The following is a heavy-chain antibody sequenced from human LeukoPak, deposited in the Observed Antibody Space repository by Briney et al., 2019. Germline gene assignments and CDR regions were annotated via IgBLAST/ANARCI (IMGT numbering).Heavy chain of an antibody. CDR2: IFSNDEK. D-gene: IGHD3-22*01. CDR3: ARIPGYYDSSGYSLDY. V-gene: IGHV2-26*01. J-gene: IGHJ4*02. Sequence: SGPTLVNPTETLTLTCTVSGFSLSNARMGVSWIRQPPGKAPEWLAHIFSNDEKSYSTSLKSRLTISKDTSKSQVVLTMTNMDPVDTATYYCARIPGYYDSSGYSLDYWGQGILVTVSS. CDR1: GFSLSNARMG.